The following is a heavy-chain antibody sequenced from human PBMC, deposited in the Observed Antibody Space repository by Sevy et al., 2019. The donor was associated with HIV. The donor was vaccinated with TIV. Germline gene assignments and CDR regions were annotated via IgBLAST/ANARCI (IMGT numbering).Heavy chain of an antibody. CDR1: GGSISSYY. D-gene: IGHD3-22*01. CDR2: IYYSGST. J-gene: IGHJ4*02. CDR3: ARELYDSSGYNYFDY. V-gene: IGHV4-59*01. Sequence: SETLSLTCTVSGGSISSYYWSWIWQPPGKGLEWIGYIYYSGSTNYNPSLKSRVTISVDTSKNQFSRKRSSVTAADTAVYYCARELYDSSGYNYFDYWGQGALVTVSS.